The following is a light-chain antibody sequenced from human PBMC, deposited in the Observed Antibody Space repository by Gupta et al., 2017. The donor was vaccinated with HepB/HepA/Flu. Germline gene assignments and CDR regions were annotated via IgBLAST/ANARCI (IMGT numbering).Light chain of an antibody. CDR3: QQYDSTPIT. CDR2: WAS. Sequence: IVMTQSPDSLAVSLGERATINCKSSQSVLYSSNNKNYLAWYQQKPGQPPKLLIYWASTRESGVPDRFSGSGSGTDFTLTISSLQAEDVAVYYCQQYDSTPITFGHGTKVDIK. J-gene: IGKJ3*01. CDR1: QSVLYSSNNKNY. V-gene: IGKV4-1*01.